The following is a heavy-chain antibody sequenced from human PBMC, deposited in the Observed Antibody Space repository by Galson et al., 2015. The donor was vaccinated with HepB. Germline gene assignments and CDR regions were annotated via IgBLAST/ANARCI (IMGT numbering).Heavy chain of an antibody. V-gene: IGHV4-39*01. CDR2: IYYSGST. J-gene: IGHJ4*02. D-gene: IGHD6-19*01. CDR1: GGSISSSTYY. CDR3: ARRYSSDWPRFDY. Sequence: LSLTCTVSGGSISSSTYYWGWIRQPPGKGLEWIGSIYYSGSTFYNPSLKSRVTISVDSSKNEFSLKLSSVTATDTAVYYCARRYSSDWPRFDYWGQGTLVTVSS.